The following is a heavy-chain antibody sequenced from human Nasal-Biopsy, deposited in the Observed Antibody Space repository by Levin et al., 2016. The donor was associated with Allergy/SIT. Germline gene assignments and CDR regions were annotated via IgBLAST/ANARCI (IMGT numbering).Heavy chain of an antibody. D-gene: IGHD3-16*01. CDR2: INGDGGET. Sequence: ETLSLTCAVSGGDVSNHWMNWVRQAPGKGLEWVANINGDGGETKYVDSVKGRFTVSRDNARNSLFLQMNTLRVEDTAVYYCARDLGMIIGPLDLWGQGTLVTVSS. V-gene: IGHV3-7*03. CDR3: ARDLGMIIGPLDL. CDR1: GGDVSNHW. J-gene: IGHJ5*02.